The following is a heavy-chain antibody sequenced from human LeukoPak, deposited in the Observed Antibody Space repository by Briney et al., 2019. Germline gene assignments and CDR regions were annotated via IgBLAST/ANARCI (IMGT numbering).Heavy chain of an antibody. Sequence: SETLSLTCTVSGYSISSAYYWGWIRQPPGKGLEWIGSFYHSGNTYYNPSLRGRVTISVDTSKNQFSLKLSSVTAADTAVYYCARVDIVATRFDYWGQGTLVTVSS. J-gene: IGHJ4*02. V-gene: IGHV4-38-2*02. CDR2: FYHSGNT. D-gene: IGHD5-12*01. CDR1: GYSISSAYY. CDR3: ARVDIVATRFDY.